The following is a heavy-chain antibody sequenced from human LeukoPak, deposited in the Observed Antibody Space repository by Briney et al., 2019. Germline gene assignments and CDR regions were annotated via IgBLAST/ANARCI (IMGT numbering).Heavy chain of an antibody. CDR2: ISSSSSTI. Sequence: PGGSLRLSCAASGFTFSSYSMNWVRQAPGKGLEWVSYISSSSSTIYYADSVKGRFTISRDNSKNTLYLQMNSLRAEDTAVYYCAKDHGGATDYWGQGTLVTVSS. J-gene: IGHJ4*02. V-gene: IGHV3-48*01. D-gene: IGHD1-26*01. CDR1: GFTFSSYS. CDR3: AKDHGGATDY.